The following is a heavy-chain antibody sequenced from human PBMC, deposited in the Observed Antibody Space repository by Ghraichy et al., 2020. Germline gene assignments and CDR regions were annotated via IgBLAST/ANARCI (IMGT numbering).Heavy chain of an antibody. CDR1: GDSINSSSAY. CDR3: ARHVGAGFCGDTTWRTGNWFNP. Sequence: SETLSLTCSVSGDSINSSSAYWGWIRQPPGKGLEWIGGVYYTGNTYFNPNLKSRVSISVDTSKNQLYLKLLSVSAADTSVYYCARHVGAGFCGDTTWRTGNWFNPWGPGTQVTFSS. J-gene: IGHJ5*02. D-gene: IGHD2-21*01. V-gene: IGHV4-39*01. CDR2: VYYTGNT.